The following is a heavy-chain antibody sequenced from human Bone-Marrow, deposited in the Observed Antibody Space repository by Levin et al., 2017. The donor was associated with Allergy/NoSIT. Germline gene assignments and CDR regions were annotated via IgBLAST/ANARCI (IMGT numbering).Heavy chain of an antibody. J-gene: IGHJ4*02. CDR2: ISWNSGSI. Sequence: SCAASGFTFDDYAMHWVRQAPGKGLEWVSGISWNSGSIGYADSVKGRFTISRDNAKNSLYLQMNSLRAEDTALYYCAKDCNYDSSGYYYGWGFDYWGQGTLVTVSS. D-gene: IGHD3-22*01. CDR1: GFTFDDYA. CDR3: AKDCNYDSSGYYYGWGFDY. V-gene: IGHV3-9*01.